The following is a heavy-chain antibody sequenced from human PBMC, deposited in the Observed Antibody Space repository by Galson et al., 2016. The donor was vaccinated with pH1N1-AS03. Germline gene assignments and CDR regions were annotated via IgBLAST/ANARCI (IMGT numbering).Heavy chain of an antibody. J-gene: IGHJ3*02. D-gene: IGHD5-18*01. CDR1: GYSFVSYW. V-gene: IGHV5-51*01. Sequence: SGAEVKKPGESLKISCKGSGYSFVSYWIGWVRQMPGKGLEWMGVIYSGFSADTRYSPSFQGQVTISADKSISTAYLQWSSLKASDSAIYYCARTSGYSSHWALDIWGQGTMVTVSS. CDR2: IYSGFSADT. CDR3: ARTSGYSSHWALDI.